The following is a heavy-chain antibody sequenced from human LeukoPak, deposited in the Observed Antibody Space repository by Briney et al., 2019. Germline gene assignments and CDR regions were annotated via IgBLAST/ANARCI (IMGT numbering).Heavy chain of an antibody. Sequence: GGSLRLSCAGSGITVGSFSMSWVRQAPGKGLKWVSAISVSGDRTYYADYVRGRFTISRDNSKNTLYLQMNSLRAEDTAVYYCAKEVRSGYGSAFDIWGQGTMVTVSS. CDR2: ISVSGDRT. V-gene: IGHV3-23*01. J-gene: IGHJ3*02. CDR1: GITVGSFS. CDR3: AKEVRSGYGSAFDI. D-gene: IGHD5-12*01.